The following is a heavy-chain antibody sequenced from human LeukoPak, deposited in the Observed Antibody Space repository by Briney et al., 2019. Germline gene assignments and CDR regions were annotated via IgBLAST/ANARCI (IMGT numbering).Heavy chain of an antibody. D-gene: IGHD6-13*01. J-gene: IGHJ4*02. CDR3: ARDGFSSSWPYYFDF. CDR1: GYTFINYG. V-gene: IGHV1-18*01. Sequence: GASVKVSCKASGYTFINYGLNWVRQAPGQGLEWMGWISSYNGNTNYAQKFQGRVTMTTDTSTSTAYMELKSLRSDDTAVYHCARDGFSSSWPYYFDFWGQGSLVTVSS. CDR2: ISSYNGNT.